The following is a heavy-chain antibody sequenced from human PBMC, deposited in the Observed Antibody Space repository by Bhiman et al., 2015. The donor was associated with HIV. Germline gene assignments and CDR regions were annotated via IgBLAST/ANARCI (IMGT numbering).Heavy chain of an antibody. CDR2: ISSGGGST. V-gene: IGHV3-23*01. Sequence: EVQLLESGGGLVQPGGSLRLSCAASGFTFRSYAMNWVRQAPGKGLQWVSVISSGGGSTYYADSVRGRFITSRDNSKQMVYMQMNSLRVDDTAVYYCAKGEYIDSFDVWGQGTMVTVSS. J-gene: IGHJ3*01. CDR1: GFTFRSYA. CDR3: AKGEYIDSFDV. D-gene: IGHD2/OR15-2a*01.